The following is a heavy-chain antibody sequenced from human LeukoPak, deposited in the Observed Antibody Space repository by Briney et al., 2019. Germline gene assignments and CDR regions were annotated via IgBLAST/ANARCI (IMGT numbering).Heavy chain of an antibody. Sequence: GGSLRLSCGGSGFTFSSYTMNWVRQAPGKGLEWVASISSSATYIYYADSVRGRFTISRDDAKKSVFLHMNSLRAEDTAVYFCATWDDYGDFVAFEYWGQGTLVTVSS. V-gene: IGHV3-21*01. J-gene: IGHJ4*02. CDR1: GFTFSSYT. CDR2: ISSSATYI. D-gene: IGHD4-17*01. CDR3: ATWDDYGDFVAFEY.